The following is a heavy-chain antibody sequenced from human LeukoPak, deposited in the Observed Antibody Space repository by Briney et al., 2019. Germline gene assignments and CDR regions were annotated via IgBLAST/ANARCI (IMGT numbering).Heavy chain of an antibody. V-gene: IGHV1-46*01. J-gene: IGHJ3*01. CDR1: GYTFTSYY. D-gene: IGHD3-22*01. Sequence: ASVKVSCKASGYTFTSYYMHWVRQAPGQGLEWMGIINPSGGSTSYAQKFQGRVTMTEDTSTDTAYMELSSLRSEDTAVYYCATTSLLPYYFDSGGFSNFDLWGQGTMVTVSS. CDR2: INPSGGST. CDR3: ATTSLLPYYFDSGGFSNFDL.